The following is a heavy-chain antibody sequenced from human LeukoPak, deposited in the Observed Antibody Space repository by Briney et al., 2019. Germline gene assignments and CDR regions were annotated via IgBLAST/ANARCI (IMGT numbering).Heavy chain of an antibody. CDR1: GFTFSSYA. Sequence: GGSLRLSCAASGFTFSSYAMHWVRQAPGKGLEYVSAISSNGGSTYYANSVKGRFTISRDNSKNTLYLQMGSLRAEDTAVYYCARDGAATGNYDSHRGQGTLVTVSS. D-gene: IGHD2-15*01. CDR3: ARDGAATGNYDSH. J-gene: IGHJ4*02. V-gene: IGHV3-64*01. CDR2: ISSNGGST.